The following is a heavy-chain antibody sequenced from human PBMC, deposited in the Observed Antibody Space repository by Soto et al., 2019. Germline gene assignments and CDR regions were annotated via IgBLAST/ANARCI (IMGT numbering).Heavy chain of an antibody. CDR1: GGTFGRHG. Sequence: QVQLVQSGAEVKKPWSSVKVSCKASGGTFGRHGISWVRQAPGQGLEWMGGIIPIFGTANYAQNFRDRVTFTADESTNTVYMQLSSLRTEDSAVYYCARDSDPNSDSSGFNYRAWWYFDLWGRGTLVTVSS. V-gene: IGHV1-69*01. D-gene: IGHD3-22*01. J-gene: IGHJ2*01. CDR3: ARDSDPNSDSSGFNYRAWWYFDL. CDR2: IIPIFGTA.